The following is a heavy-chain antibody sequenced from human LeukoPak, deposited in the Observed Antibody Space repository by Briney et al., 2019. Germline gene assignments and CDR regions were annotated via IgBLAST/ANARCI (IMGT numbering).Heavy chain of an antibody. CDR1: GFTFSSYA. J-gene: IGHJ4*02. V-gene: IGHV3-66*01. CDR3: ASIMRDYYDSSGTLFDY. CDR2: IYSGGST. D-gene: IGHD3-22*01. Sequence: GGSLRLSCAASGFTFSSYAMSWVRQAPGKGLEWVSIIYSGGSTYYADSVKGRFTISRDNSKNTLYLQMNSLRAEDTAVYYCASIMRDYYDSSGTLFDYWGQGTLVTVSS.